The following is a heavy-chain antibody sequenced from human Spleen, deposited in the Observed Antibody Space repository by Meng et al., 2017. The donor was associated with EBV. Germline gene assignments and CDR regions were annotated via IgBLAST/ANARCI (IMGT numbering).Heavy chain of an antibody. CDR1: GFTVSSNY. J-gene: IGHJ4*02. Sequence: LGWAGGGLFQPGGSRRLSCAASGFTVSSNYMSWVRQAPGKGREWVSVIYSGGSTYYADSVKGRFTISRDNSKNTLYLQMNSLRVEDTAVYFCAKDRGTFPTSFDYWGQGTLVTVPS. CDR2: IYSGGST. CDR3: AKDRGTFPTSFDY. V-gene: IGHV3-53*01. D-gene: IGHD2/OR15-2a*01.